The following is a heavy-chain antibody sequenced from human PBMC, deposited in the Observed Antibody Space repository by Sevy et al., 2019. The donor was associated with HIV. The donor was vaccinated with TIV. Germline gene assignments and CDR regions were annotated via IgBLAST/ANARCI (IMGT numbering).Heavy chain of an antibody. V-gene: IGHV3-15*07. CDR3: ATDIGLQWDLLGARFFDS. D-gene: IGHD3-3*01. CDR2: IKSETYNGTT. CDR1: GFTFTNAW. Sequence: GSLRLSCAASGFTFTNAWMNWVRQVPGKGLEWVGRIKSETYNGTTDYAAPVKGRFTISRDDSDNTLYLQMNSLKTEDTAVYYCATDIGLQWDLLGARFFDSWGQRTLVTVSS. J-gene: IGHJ4*02.